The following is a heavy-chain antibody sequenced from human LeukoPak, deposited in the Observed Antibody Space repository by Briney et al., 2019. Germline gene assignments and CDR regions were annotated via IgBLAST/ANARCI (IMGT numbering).Heavy chain of an antibody. J-gene: IGHJ4*02. V-gene: IGHV3-7*01. CDR1: GFIFTDHW. CDR2: IKEDESAK. CDR3: ARAVDVADY. D-gene: IGHD3-16*01. Sequence: GGSLRLSCVASGFIFTDHWMSWVRQAPGKGLDWVANIKEDESAKFYADSVRGRFTISRDNAKNSVYLEMNNLRVEDTAVYYCARAVDVADYWGRGTLVT.